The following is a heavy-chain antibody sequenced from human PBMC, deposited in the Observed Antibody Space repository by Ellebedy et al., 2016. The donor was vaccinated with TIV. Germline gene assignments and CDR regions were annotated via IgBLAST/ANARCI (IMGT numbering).Heavy chain of an antibody. J-gene: IGHJ4*02. V-gene: IGHV3-7*03. CDR2: IKEDGSEA. Sequence: PGGSLRLSCAASGFTFSGYWMSWVRQAPGKGLEWVANIKEDGSEAYYVDSVKGRFTIPRDNAKNSLYLQMSNLRAEDTAVLYCARAGGRHSTGSGFYWGQGTRVTVST. D-gene: IGHD2-2*01. CDR3: ARAGGRHSTGSGFY. CDR1: GFTFSGYW.